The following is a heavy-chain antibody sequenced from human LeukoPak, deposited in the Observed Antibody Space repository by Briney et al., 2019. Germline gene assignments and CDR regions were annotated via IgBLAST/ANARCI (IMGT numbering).Heavy chain of an antibody. CDR1: GGSISSYY. J-gene: IGHJ4*02. Sequence: SETLSLTCTVSGGSISSYYWGWIRQPPGKGLEWIGSIYYSGSTYYNPSLKSRVTISVDTSKNQFSLKLSSVTAADTAVYYCARENGIYYDSSGYQFDYWGQGTLVTVSS. CDR3: ARENGIYYDSSGYQFDY. V-gene: IGHV4-39*07. CDR2: IYYSGST. D-gene: IGHD3-22*01.